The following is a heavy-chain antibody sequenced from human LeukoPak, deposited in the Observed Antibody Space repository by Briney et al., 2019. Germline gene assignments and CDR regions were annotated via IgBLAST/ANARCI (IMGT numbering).Heavy chain of an antibody. CDR1: GFTFSNAW. J-gene: IGHJ4*02. Sequence: SGGSLRLSCAASGFTFSNAWMSWVRQAPGKGLEWVGRIKSKTDGGTTDYAAPVKGRFTISRDDSKNTLYLQMNSLKTEDTAVYYCTTDVTAMAGTFDYWGQGTLVTVSS. V-gene: IGHV3-15*01. CDR3: TTDVTAMAGTFDY. D-gene: IGHD6-19*01. CDR2: IKSKTDGGTT.